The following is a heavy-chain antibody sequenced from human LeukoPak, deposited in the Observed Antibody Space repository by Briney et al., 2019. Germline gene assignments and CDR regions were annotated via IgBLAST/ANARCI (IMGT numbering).Heavy chain of an antibody. CDR2: ILHSGST. J-gene: IGHJ4*02. V-gene: IGHV4-4*02. Sequence: SETLSLTCVVSGGSISNDNWWGWVRQPPGKGLEWVGEILHSGSTTYNPSLKSRVTISVDKSKNQFSLKLTSVTAADTAVYYCTTYYDSGGYKWNYWGQGALVTVSS. D-gene: IGHD3-22*01. CDR3: TTYYDSGGYKWNY. CDR1: GGSISNDNW.